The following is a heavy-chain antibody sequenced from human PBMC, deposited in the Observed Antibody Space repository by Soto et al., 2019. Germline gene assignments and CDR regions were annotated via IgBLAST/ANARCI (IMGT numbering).Heavy chain of an antibody. CDR3: ATRITVFGLLIPPFDP. D-gene: IGHD3-3*01. CDR2: INHTGGT. Sequence: QVHLQQWGAGLLKPSETLSLTCAVYGGSVNGYYWNWIRQPPGKGLEWIGEINHTGGTHYNPSLKSRVTMSVYIVKNQFSLRLSSVTAADTAIYYCATRITVFGLLIPPFDPWGQGTQVTVSS. CDR1: GGSVNGYY. J-gene: IGHJ5*02. V-gene: IGHV4-34*02.